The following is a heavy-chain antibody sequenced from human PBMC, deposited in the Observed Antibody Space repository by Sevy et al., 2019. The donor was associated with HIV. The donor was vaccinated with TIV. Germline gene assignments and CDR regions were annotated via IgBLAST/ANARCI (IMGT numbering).Heavy chain of an antibody. CDR1: GFTFSGSA. CDR2: IRSKANIYVT. V-gene: IGHV3-73*01. Sequence: GESLKISCAASGFTFSGSAMHWVRQASGKGLEWVGRIRSKANIYVTAYAASVKGRFTMSRDDSKNTSYLQMNSLKTEDTAVYYCTGDSSSSYYFDYWGQGTLVTVSS. D-gene: IGHD6-13*01. CDR3: TGDSSSSYYFDY. J-gene: IGHJ4*02.